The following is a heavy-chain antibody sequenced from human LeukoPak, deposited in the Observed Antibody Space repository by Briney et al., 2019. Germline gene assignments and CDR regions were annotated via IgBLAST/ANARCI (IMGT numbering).Heavy chain of an antibody. D-gene: IGHD3-3*02. CDR1: GFTLSNAW. J-gene: IGHJ4*02. CDR3: TTDIGIIGYGFDY. V-gene: IGHV3-15*01. CDR2: IKSKTDGGTT. Sequence: GGSLRLSCAASGFTLSNAWMSWVRQAPGKGLEWVGHIKSKTDGGTTDYAAPVKGRFTISRDDSKNTLYLQMNSLRTEDTAVYYCTTDIGIIGYGFDYWGQGTLVTVSS.